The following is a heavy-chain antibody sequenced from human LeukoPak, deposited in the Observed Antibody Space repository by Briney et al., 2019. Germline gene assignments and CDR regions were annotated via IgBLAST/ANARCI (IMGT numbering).Heavy chain of an antibody. CDR2: ISRSSSYI. D-gene: IGHD3-9*01. V-gene: IGHV3-21*01. CDR3: ARDQNYDILTGIDY. CDR1: GFTFSSYS. J-gene: IGHJ4*02. Sequence: GRSLRLSCAASGFTFSSYSMNWVRQAPGKWQEWVSSISRSSSYIYYADSVKGRFTIARDNARTSLYLQMNSLRAEDTAVYYCARDQNYDILTGIDYWGQGTLVTVSS.